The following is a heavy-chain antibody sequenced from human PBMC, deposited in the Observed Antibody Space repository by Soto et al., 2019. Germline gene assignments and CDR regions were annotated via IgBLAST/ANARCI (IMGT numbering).Heavy chain of an antibody. J-gene: IGHJ6*02. D-gene: IGHD3-16*02. CDR3: AIVCCFRYYYDVMYF. CDR1: GYTFTSYG. V-gene: IGHV1-18*01. Sequence: ASVKVSCKASGYTFTSYGIDWVRQAPGQGLEWLGWISAYDGNTKYAQILQGRVSLTTDKSTNTAYMELRSLRSDDTAMYYCAIVCCFRYYYDVMYFWGQGTSVT. CDR2: ISAYDGNT.